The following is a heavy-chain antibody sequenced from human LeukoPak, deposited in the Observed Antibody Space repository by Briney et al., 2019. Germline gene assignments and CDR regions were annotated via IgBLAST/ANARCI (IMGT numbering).Heavy chain of an antibody. V-gene: IGHV7-4-1*02. J-gene: IGHJ5*02. Sequence: ASVKVSCKASGYTFTNYAMNWVRQAPGQGLEWMGWINTNTGNPTYAQGFTRRFVFSLDTSVSTAYLQISSLKAEDTAVYYCARGSSGWFISWFDPWGQGTLVTVSS. CDR1: GYTFTNYA. CDR3: ARGSSGWFISWFDP. D-gene: IGHD6-19*01. CDR2: INTNTGNP.